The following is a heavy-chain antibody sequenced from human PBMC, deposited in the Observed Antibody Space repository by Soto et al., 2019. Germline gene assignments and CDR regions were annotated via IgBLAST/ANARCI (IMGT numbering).Heavy chain of an antibody. Sequence: GESLKISCKGSGYSFATYWIAWVRQMPGKGLEWMGIYHPGESDFRYSPSFQGQVTISVDKSISTAYLQWSSLKASDTAMYYCGRHLSGSGSPLRYGMDVWGQGTTVTVSS. D-gene: IGHD3-10*01. CDR1: GYSFATYW. CDR2: YHPGESDF. J-gene: IGHJ6*02. V-gene: IGHV5-51*01. CDR3: GRHLSGSGSPLRYGMDV.